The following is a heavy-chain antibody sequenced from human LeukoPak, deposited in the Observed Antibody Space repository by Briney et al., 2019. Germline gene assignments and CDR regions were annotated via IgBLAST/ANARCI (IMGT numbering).Heavy chain of an antibody. Sequence: GGSLRLSCAASGFIVSSNYMSWVRQAPGKGLEWVSVIYSGGSTYYADSVKGRFTISRDNSKNTLYLQMNSLRAEDTAVYYCARDCWDYGSGSYCGIDYWGQGTLVTVSS. V-gene: IGHV3-66*02. CDR3: ARDCWDYGSGSYCGIDY. CDR2: IYSGGST. D-gene: IGHD3-10*01. J-gene: IGHJ4*02. CDR1: GFIVSSNY.